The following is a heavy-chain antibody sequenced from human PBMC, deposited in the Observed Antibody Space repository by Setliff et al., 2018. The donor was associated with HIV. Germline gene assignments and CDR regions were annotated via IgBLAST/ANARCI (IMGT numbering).Heavy chain of an antibody. CDR3: TTDNVLLWFGVFY. D-gene: IGHD3-10*01. J-gene: IGHJ4*02. CDR2: IRHKAVGYTT. Sequence: GGSLRLSCAASGFSFSDHRMDWVRLGPGKGLEWIGRIRHKAVGYTTEYAPSVRGRFTVSRDDSKNSLYLQMNSLKTEDTAVYYCTTDNVLLWFGVFYWGQGTQVTVSS. CDR1: GFSFSDHR. V-gene: IGHV3-72*01.